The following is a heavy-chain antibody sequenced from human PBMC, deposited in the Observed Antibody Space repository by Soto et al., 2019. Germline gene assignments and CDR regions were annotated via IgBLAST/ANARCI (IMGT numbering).Heavy chain of an antibody. J-gene: IGHJ6*02. D-gene: IGHD3-9*01. CDR1: GYSFTSYW. Sequence: PGESLKISCKGSGYSFTSYWIGWVRQMPGKGLEWMGTIYPGDSETTYSPSFQGQVTISADKSIRTAHLQWTSLKASDTAMYYCARLAGRLVRYGMDVWGQGTTVTVSS. CDR2: IYPGDSET. CDR3: ARLAGRLVRYGMDV. V-gene: IGHV5-51*01.